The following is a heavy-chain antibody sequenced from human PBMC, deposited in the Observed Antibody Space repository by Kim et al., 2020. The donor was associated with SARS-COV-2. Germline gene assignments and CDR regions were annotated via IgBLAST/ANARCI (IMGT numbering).Heavy chain of an antibody. Sequence: GGSLRLSCAASGFTFSTYGMHWVRQTPGKGLEWVAVIWYDGSYKYYADSVKGRFTISRDNSKNTLYLKMNSLRVEDTAVYYCARDEGFGDLCPFDPWGQGTLVTVSS. CDR3: ARDEGFGDLCPFDP. CDR1: GFTFSTYG. CDR2: IWYDGSYK. V-gene: IGHV3-33*01. D-gene: IGHD3-10*01. J-gene: IGHJ5*02.